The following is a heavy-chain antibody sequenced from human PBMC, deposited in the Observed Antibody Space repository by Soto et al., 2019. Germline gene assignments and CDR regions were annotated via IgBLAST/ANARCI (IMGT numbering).Heavy chain of an antibody. CDR1: GGTTSSVGYS. V-gene: IGHV4-30-2*01. D-gene: IGHD4-17*01. Sequence: PSQTLSLTYDVSGGTTSSVGYSRSWIRQPPGKGLEWIGYIYHSGSTNYNPSLKSRVTISVDTSKNQFSLKLSSVTAADTAVYYCARDSFIPTTVVIDYYGMDVWGQGSTVTVS. J-gene: IGHJ6*02. CDR2: IYHSGST. CDR3: ARDSFIPTTVVIDYYGMDV.